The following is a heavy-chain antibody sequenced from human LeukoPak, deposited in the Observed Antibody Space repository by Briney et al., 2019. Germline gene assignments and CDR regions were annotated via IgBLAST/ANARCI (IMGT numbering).Heavy chain of an antibody. CDR3: TTGYSSGWYNEGNY. J-gene: IGHJ4*02. D-gene: IGHD6-19*01. CDR2: IKQDGSGE. Sequence: GSLRLSCVASGFTFSRYWMSWVRQAPGKGLEWVAKIKQDGSGEYYLDSVKGRFTISRDNAKNSLYLQMNSLRADDTAVYFCTTGYSSGWYNEGNYWGQGTLVTVSS. CDR1: GFTFSRYW. V-gene: IGHV3-7*01.